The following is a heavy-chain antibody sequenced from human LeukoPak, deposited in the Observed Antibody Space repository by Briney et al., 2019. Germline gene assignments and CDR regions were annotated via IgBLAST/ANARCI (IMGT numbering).Heavy chain of an antibody. CDR1: GFTFDDYA. V-gene: IGHV3-20*04. J-gene: IGHJ6*03. D-gene: IGHD5-18*01. CDR2: INCNGRIT. Sequence: GGSLRLSCAASGFTFDDYAMNWVRQVPGRGLEWVSGINCNGRITEYADSVKDRFTISRHNTKNSLYLYMNNLGGEDTGLYFCARGSVQLWLRDTYYYMDVWGKGTTVTVSS. CDR3: ARGSVQLWLRDTYYYMDV.